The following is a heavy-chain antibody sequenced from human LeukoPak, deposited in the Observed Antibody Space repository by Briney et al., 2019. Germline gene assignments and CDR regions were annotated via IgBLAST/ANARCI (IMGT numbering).Heavy chain of an antibody. V-gene: IGHV3-30*02. J-gene: IGHJ6*02. CDR2: IWSDGSNK. Sequence: GGALRLSCAAAGFTLNNYGINWVRQAPGTGLGWVAVIWSDGSNKYHADSVKGRFTISRDNTKNILYLQMSSLRTENTAIYYGVKVATLTTPYYGMDVWGQGTTVTVSS. CDR1: GFTLNNYG. D-gene: IGHD4-17*01. CDR3: VKVATLTTPYYGMDV.